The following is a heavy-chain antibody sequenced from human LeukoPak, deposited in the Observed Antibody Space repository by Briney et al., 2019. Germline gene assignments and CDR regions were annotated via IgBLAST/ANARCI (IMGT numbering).Heavy chain of an antibody. Sequence: ASVKVSCKASGYTFTSYGISWVRQAPGQGLEWMGWISAYNGNTNYAQKLQGRVTMTTDTSTSTAYMELRSLRSDDTAVYCCARDRDGYPRTGYFDYWGQGTLVTVSS. CDR2: ISAYNGNT. J-gene: IGHJ4*02. D-gene: IGHD5-24*01. CDR1: GYTFTSYG. CDR3: ARDRDGYPRTGYFDY. V-gene: IGHV1-18*01.